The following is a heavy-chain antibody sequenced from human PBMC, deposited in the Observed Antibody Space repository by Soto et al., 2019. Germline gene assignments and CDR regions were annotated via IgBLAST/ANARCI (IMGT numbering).Heavy chain of an antibody. V-gene: IGHV4-39*01. CDR2: VYYRGRS. CDR3: VSQRTTVLTQAYFDY. J-gene: IGHJ4*02. D-gene: IGHD4-17*01. CDR1: GGSVTNSSYY. Sequence: SETLSLTCTVSGGSVTNSSYYWGWIRQSPGKGLEWIGSVYYRGRSYSKSSVKSRVTISVDTSKKQFSLNFNSVTASDTALYYCVSQRTTVLTQAYFDYWGPGALVTVSS.